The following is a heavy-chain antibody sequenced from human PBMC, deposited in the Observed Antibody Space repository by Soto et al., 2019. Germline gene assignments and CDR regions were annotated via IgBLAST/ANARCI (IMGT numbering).Heavy chain of an antibody. J-gene: IGHJ5*02. CDR1: GGSISSYY. V-gene: IGHV4-59*01. Sequence: QVQLQESGPGLVKPSETLSLTCTVSGGSISSYYWSWIRQPPGKGLEWIGYIYYSGSTNYNPSLKSRATTSGDTSKNQFSLKLSSVTAADTAVYYCARELFGRSVWFDPWGQGTLVTVSS. D-gene: IGHD3-10*01. CDR2: IYYSGST. CDR3: ARELFGRSVWFDP.